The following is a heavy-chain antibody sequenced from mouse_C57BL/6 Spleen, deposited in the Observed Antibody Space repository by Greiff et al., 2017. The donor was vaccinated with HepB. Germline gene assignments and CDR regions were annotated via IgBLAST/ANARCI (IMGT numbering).Heavy chain of an antibody. CDR2: ISDGGSYT. J-gene: IGHJ1*03. CDR1: GFTFSSYA. CDR3: ARDGYGSSYEYFDV. Sequence: EVKVEESGGGLVKPGGSLKLSCAASGFTFSSYAMSWVRQTPEKRLEWVATISDGGSYTYYPDNVKGRFTISRDNAKNNLYLQMSHLKSEDTAMYYCARDGYGSSYEYFDVWGTGTTVTVSS. V-gene: IGHV5-4*01. D-gene: IGHD1-1*01.